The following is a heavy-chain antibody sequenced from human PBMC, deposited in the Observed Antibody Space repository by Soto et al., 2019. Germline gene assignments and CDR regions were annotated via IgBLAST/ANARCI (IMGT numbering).Heavy chain of an antibody. CDR1: VFPFGANA. D-gene: IGHD1-26*01. V-gene: IGHV3-23*01. CDR3: ATEMGATQGPFDN. J-gene: IGHJ4*02. CDR2: LSNTGRRT. Sequence: EVQVLESGGGLVQPGGSLRLSCVVSVFPFGANAMSWVRQAPGKGLEWFSGLSNTGRRTSYADSVKGRFNISRDNSENTVYLQMNSLRVEDTAVYYCATEMGATQGPFDNWGQGTLVTVSS.